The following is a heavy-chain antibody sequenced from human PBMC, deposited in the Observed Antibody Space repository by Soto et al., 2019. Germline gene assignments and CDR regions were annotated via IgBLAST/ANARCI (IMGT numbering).Heavy chain of an antibody. CDR2: IYYSGST. J-gene: IGHJ6*02. CDR1: GGSISSGDYY. V-gene: IGHV4-30-4*01. CDR3: ARDLYSGYGIPRHYYYYGMDV. D-gene: IGHD5-12*01. Sequence: SETLSLTCTVSGGSISSGDYYWSWIRQPPGKGLEWIGYIYYSGSTYYNPSLKSRVTISVDTSKNQFSLKLSSVTAADTAVYYCARDLYSGYGIPRHYYYYGMDVWGQGTTVTVSS.